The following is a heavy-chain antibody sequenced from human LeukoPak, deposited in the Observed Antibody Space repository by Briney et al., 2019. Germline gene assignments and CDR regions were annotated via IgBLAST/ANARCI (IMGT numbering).Heavy chain of an antibody. Sequence: SETLSLTCTVSGGSISSYYWSWIRQPAGKGLEWIGRIYTSGSTNYNPPLKSRVTMSVDTSKNQFSLKLSSVTAADTAVYYCARDDVVAEANWFDPWGQGTLVTVSS. D-gene: IGHD2-15*01. CDR3: ARDDVVAEANWFDP. V-gene: IGHV4-4*07. CDR1: GGSISSYY. CDR2: IYTSGST. J-gene: IGHJ5*02.